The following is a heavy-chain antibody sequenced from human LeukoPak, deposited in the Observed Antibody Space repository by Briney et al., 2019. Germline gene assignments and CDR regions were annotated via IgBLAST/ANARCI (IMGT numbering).Heavy chain of an antibody. Sequence: PSETLSLTCTVSGGSISSYYWSWIRQPAGKGLEWIGRIYTSGSTNYNPSLKSRVTMSVDTSKNQFSLKLRSVTAADTALYYCAIHYTEDIVVGPAASPETRNNWFDPWGQGTLVTVSS. CDR2: IYTSGST. CDR3: AIHYTEDIVVGPAASPETRNNWFDP. J-gene: IGHJ5*02. V-gene: IGHV4-4*07. D-gene: IGHD2-2*01. CDR1: GGSISSYY.